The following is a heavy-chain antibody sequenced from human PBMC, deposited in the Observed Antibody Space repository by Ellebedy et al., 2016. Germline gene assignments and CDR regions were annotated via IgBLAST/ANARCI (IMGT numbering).Heavy chain of an antibody. J-gene: IGHJ1*01. CDR2: ISSGSSTI. D-gene: IGHD3-22*01. CDR3: ARGLDSYGSTPFQH. CDR1: GFTFSTYS. Sequence: GESLKISXAASGFTFSTYSMNWVRQAPGKGLEWVAIISSGSSTIFYADSVKGRFTISRDNAKNSLYLQMNSLRAEDTAVYYCARGLDSYGSTPFQHWGQGTLVTVSS. V-gene: IGHV3-21*01.